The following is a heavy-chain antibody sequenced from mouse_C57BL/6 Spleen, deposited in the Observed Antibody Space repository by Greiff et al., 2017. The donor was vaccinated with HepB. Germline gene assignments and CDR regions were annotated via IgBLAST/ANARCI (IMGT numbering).Heavy chain of an antibody. V-gene: IGHV5-6*02. CDR1: GFTFSSYG. Sequence: DVKLVESGGDLVKPGGSLKLSCAASGFTFSSYGMSWVRQTPDKRLEWVATISSGGSYTYYPDSVKGRFTISRDNAKNTLYLQMSSLKSEDTAMYYCARSTMITTGDYFDYWGQGTTLTVSS. CDR2: ISSGGSYT. D-gene: IGHD2-4*01. CDR3: ARSTMITTGDYFDY. J-gene: IGHJ2*01.